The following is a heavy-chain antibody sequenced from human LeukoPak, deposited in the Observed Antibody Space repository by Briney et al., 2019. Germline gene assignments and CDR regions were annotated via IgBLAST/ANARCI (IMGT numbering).Heavy chain of an antibody. CDR3: TRLGPGSSRDY. D-gene: IGHD2-15*01. V-gene: IGHV3-7*02. CDR2: IKNDGGDT. J-gene: IGHJ4*02. CDR1: GFTFSHYW. Sequence: GWSLGLSCAASGFTFSHYWMSWVRQSPGKRLEWVATIKNDGGDTLYAYSVKGRLTSSRDDAKNSLYLQFHSLRLDDTAVYYCTRLGPGSSRDYWGQGTLVTVSS.